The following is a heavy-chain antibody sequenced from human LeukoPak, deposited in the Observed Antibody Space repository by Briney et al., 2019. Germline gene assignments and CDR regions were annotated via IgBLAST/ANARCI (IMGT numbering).Heavy chain of an antibody. J-gene: IGHJ3*02. CDR3: VTHFDSSGPDAFDI. D-gene: IGHD3-22*01. CDR1: GYTLTELS. CDR2: FDPEDGET. V-gene: IGHV1-24*01. Sequence: ASVKVSCKVSGYTLTELSMHWVRQAPGKGLEWMGGFDPEDGETIYAQKFQGRVTMTEDPSTDTAYMELSSLRSEDTAVYYCVTHFDSSGPDAFDIWGQGTMVTVSS.